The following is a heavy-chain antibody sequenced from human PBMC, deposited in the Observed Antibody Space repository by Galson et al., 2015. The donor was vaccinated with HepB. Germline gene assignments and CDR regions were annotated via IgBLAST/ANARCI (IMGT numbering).Heavy chain of an antibody. V-gene: IGHV3-21*01. Sequence: SLRLSCAASGFTFSSYSMNWVRQAPGKGLEWVSSISSSSSYIYYADSVKGRFTISRDNAKNSLYLQMNSLRAEDTAVYYCATAHRPDAFDIWGQGTMVTVSS. J-gene: IGHJ3*02. CDR3: ATAHRPDAFDI. CDR1: GFTFSSYS. CDR2: ISSSSSYI.